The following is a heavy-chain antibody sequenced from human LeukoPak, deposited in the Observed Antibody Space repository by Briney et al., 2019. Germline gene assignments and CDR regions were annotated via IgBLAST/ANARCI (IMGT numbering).Heavy chain of an antibody. CDR1: GFTFNYYG. D-gene: IGHD6-13*01. Sequence: PGGSLRLSCVASGFTFNYYGMHWVRQAPGKGLEWVAVISYDGSNQYYGDSVKGRFTISRDNSKNTLYLQMNSLRPDDTAVYYCAKDSGIAAALGKSWSDPWGQGTLVTVSS. J-gene: IGHJ5*02. CDR3: AKDSGIAAALGKSWSDP. V-gene: IGHV3-30*18. CDR2: ISYDGSNQ.